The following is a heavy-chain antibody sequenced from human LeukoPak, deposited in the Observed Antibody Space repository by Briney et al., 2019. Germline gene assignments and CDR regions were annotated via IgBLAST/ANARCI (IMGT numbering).Heavy chain of an antibody. D-gene: IGHD2-15*01. V-gene: IGHV1-2*04. J-gene: IGHJ5*02. Sequence: ASVKVSCKASGYTFTGYYMHWVRQAPGQGLEWMGWINPNSGGTNYAQKFQGWVTMARDTSISTAYMELSRLRSDDTAVYYCARVSRRYCSGGSCYFFDPWGQGTLVTVSS. CDR1: GYTFTGYY. CDR2: INPNSGGT. CDR3: ARVSRRYCSGGSCYFFDP.